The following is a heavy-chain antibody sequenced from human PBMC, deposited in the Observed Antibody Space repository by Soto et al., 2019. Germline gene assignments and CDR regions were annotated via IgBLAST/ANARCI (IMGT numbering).Heavy chain of an antibody. CDR1: GGTFGSYA. Sequence: QVQLVQSGAEVKKPGSSVKVSCKASGGTFGSYAISWVRQAPEQGLEWMGGIIPIPGTANYAQKFQGRVKIAADESTSTAYMELSSLRSEDTAVYYCARSQGSSTSLEIYYYYYYGMDVWGQGTTVTVSS. D-gene: IGHD2-2*01. CDR3: ARSQGSSTSLEIYYYYYYGMDV. CDR2: IIPIPGTA. V-gene: IGHV1-69*01. J-gene: IGHJ6*02.